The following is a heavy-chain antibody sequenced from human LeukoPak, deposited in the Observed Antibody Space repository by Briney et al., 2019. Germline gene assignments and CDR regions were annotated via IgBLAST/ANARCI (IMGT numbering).Heavy chain of an antibody. CDR3: ARQRGSSSTTYYYYYYMDV. Sequence: GESLKISCKGSGYRFTSYWIGWVRQMPGKGLEWMGIIYPGDSDTRYSPSFQGQVTISADKSISTAYLQWSSLKASDTAMYYCARQRGSSSTTYYYYYYMDVWGKGTTVTVSS. V-gene: IGHV5-51*01. D-gene: IGHD6-6*01. CDR1: GYRFTSYW. J-gene: IGHJ6*03. CDR2: IYPGDSDT.